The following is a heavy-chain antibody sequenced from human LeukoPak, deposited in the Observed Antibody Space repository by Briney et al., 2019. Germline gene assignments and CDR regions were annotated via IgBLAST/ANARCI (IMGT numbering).Heavy chain of an antibody. J-gene: IGHJ6*02. D-gene: IGHD3-10*01. CDR2: ISYDGSNK. CDR3: ARSMVRGVIDLSGDV. CDR1: GFTFSSYA. Sequence: GGSLRLSCAASGFTFSSYAMHWVRQAPGKGLEWVAVISYDGSNKYYADSVKGRFTISRDNSKNTLYLQMNSLRAEDTAVYYCARSMVRGVIDLSGDVWGQGTTVTVSS. V-gene: IGHV3-30-3*01.